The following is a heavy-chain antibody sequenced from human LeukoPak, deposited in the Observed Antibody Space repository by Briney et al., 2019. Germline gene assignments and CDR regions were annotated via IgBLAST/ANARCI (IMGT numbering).Heavy chain of an antibody. D-gene: IGHD4-23*01. CDR2: INHSGST. V-gene: IGHV4-34*01. CDR3: ARGQPYGGMGY. Sequence: SETLSLTCTVSGGSISSYYWSWIRQPPGKGLEWIGEINHSGSTNYNPSLKGRVTISVDTSKNQFSLKLSSVTAADTAVYYCARGQPYGGMGYWGQGTLVTVSS. J-gene: IGHJ4*02. CDR1: GGSISSYY.